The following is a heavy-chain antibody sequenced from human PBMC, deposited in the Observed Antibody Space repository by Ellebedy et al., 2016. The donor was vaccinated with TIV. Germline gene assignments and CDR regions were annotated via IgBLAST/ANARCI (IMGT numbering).Heavy chain of an antibody. J-gene: IGHJ4*02. V-gene: IGHV3-7*03. CDR2: IASDGIEK. D-gene: IGHD1-14*01. Sequence: GESLKISCAASGLVFSDYCMTWLRLSPGKGPEWVATIASDGIEKSYADSVKGRFTVSRDNTENSMYLQMNSLRADDTGVYDCARGGRKTSYFWQYWGQGTPLTVSP. CDR3: ARGGRKTSYFWQY. CDR1: GLVFSDYC.